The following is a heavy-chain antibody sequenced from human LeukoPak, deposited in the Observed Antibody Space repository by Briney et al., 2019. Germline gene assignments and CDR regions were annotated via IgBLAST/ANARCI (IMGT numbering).Heavy chain of an antibody. D-gene: IGHD2-21*01. CDR3: AGADGGDGFDY. J-gene: IGHJ4*02. V-gene: IGHV1-69*01. CDR2: IIPIFGTA. Sequence: ASVKVSCKASGGTFSSYAISWVRQAPGQGLEWMGGIIPIFGTANYARKFQGRVTITADESTSTAYIELSSLRSEDTAVYYCAGADGGDGFDYWGQGTLVTVSS. CDR1: GGTFSSYA.